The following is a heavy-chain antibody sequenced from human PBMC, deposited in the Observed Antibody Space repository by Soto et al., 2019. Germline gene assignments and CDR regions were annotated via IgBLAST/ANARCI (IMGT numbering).Heavy chain of an antibody. D-gene: IGHD2-8*01. CDR1: GFTCSSYS. Sequence: EVQLVESGGGLVKPGGSLRLSCAASGFTCSSYSMNWVRQALGSGLELVSSISSSSSYIYYADSVKSRFTISRDNAKNSRYLQTTSRRAEDTAVYYCAKGDVIMLYAAPHDTFAIWGQVTMVTVAS. CDR2: ISSSSSYI. J-gene: IGHJ3*02. V-gene: IGHV3-21*01. CDR3: AKGDVIMLYAAPHDTFAI.